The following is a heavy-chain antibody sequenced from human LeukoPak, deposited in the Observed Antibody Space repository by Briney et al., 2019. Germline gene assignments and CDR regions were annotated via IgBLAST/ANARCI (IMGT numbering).Heavy chain of an antibody. CDR2: IRYDGSNK. Sequence: GGSLRLSCAASGFTFTSYGMHWVRQAPGKGLEWVAFIRYDGSNKYYADSVKGRFAISRDNSKNTLYLQMNSLRAEDTAVYYCAKGTFGVVITFDYWGQGTLVTVSS. V-gene: IGHV3-30*02. CDR1: GFTFTSYG. D-gene: IGHD3-3*01. CDR3: AKGTFGVVITFDY. J-gene: IGHJ4*02.